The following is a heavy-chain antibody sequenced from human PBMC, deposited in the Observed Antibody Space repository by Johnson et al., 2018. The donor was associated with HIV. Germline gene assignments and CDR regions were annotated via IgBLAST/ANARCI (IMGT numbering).Heavy chain of an antibody. D-gene: IGHD1-26*01. J-gene: IGHJ3*02. V-gene: IGHV3-30*19. CDR2: ISYDGSNK. CDR3: ASEGALWSDAFDI. Sequence: QVQLVESGGGVVQPGRSLRLSCAASGFTFSNFGMHWVRQAPGKGLEWVAVISYDGSNKYYADSVKGRFTISRDNSKNTLFLQMNSLRAEDTAVYYWASEGALWSDAFDIWGQGTMVTVSS. CDR1: GFTFSNFG.